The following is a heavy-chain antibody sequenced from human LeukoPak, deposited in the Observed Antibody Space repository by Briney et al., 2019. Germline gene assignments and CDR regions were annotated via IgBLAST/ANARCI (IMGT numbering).Heavy chain of an antibody. CDR1: GFVFGSYT. CDR2: ISSNSGTI. V-gene: IGHV3-48*01. CDR3: ARGIAADGRGF. J-gene: IGHJ4*02. D-gene: IGHD6-13*01. Sequence: PGGSLRLSCAAPGFVFGSYTMNWVRQAPGKGLEWISYISSNSGTIYYANSVKGRFTISRDNAKNSLYLQMNSLRVEDTAVYYCARGIAADGRGFWGQGTLVTVSS.